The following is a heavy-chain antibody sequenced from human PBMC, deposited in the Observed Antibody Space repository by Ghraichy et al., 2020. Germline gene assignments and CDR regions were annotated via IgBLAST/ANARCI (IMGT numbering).Heavy chain of an antibody. D-gene: IGHD1-26*01. CDR2: IYTSGSN. Sequence: SETLSLTCTVSGGSISSGSYYWSWIRQPAGKGLEWNGRIYTSGSNNYNPSLQSRFTISVDTYKNQFSLKLSTVTAADTAVYYCARFYDGSYYFDYWGQGTLVTVSS. V-gene: IGHV4-61*02. CDR1: GGSISSGSYY. J-gene: IGHJ4*02. CDR3: ARFYDGSYYFDY.